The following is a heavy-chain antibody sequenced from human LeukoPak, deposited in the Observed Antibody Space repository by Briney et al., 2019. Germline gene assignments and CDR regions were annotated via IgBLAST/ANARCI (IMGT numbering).Heavy chain of an antibody. CDR2: IITSGSTI. D-gene: IGHD3-3*01. V-gene: IGHV3-48*03. J-gene: IGHJ6*02. CDR3: ARVGSGYYPRSGYYYYGMDV. CDR1: GFPFISYE. Sequence: GSLLLSCTASGFPFISYEMNWVRPAPGKGLEGVSYIITSGSTIYYADSVKGRFTISRDNAKNSLYLQMNSLRAEDTAVYYCARVGSGYYPRSGYYYYGMDVWGQGTTVTVS.